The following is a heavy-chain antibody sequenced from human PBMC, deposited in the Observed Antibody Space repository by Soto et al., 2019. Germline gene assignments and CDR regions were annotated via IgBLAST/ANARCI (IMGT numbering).Heavy chain of an antibody. Sequence: SAKVSCKASGYTFTSYYMHWVRQAPGQGLEWMGIINPSGGSTSYAQKFQGRVTMTRDTSTSTVYMELSSLRSEDTAVYYCARAAYGVVVVVWGQGTLVTVSS. V-gene: IGHV1-46*03. J-gene: IGHJ4*02. CDR2: INPSGGST. D-gene: IGHD2-15*01. CDR1: GYTFTSYY. CDR3: ARAAYGVVVVV.